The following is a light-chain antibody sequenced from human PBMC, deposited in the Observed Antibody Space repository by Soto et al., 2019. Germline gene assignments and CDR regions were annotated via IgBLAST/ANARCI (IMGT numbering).Light chain of an antibody. J-gene: IGKJ1*01. Sequence: VVITQSPATLSVSPGTTVTLSCRANQTITSNLAWYQQKPGQAPRLLIYGASTRATGIPARFSGSGSGTEFTLTISSLKSEDSAVYYCQQYNNWHSWTFGQGTKVDIK. CDR2: GAS. CDR1: QTITSN. CDR3: QQYNNWHSWT. V-gene: IGKV3-15*01.